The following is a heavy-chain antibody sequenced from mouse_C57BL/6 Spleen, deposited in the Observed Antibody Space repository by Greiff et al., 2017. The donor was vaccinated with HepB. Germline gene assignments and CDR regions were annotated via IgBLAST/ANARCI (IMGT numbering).Heavy chain of an antibody. CDR3: VRRSYDDYDDDYALDY. CDR1: GFSFNTYA. Sequence: EVQLVESGGGLVQPKGSLKLSCAASGFSFNTYAMNWVRQAPGKGLEWVARIRSKSNNYATYYADSVKDRFTIYRDDSESMIYLQMNNLKTEDTATYYCVRRSYDDYDDDYALDYWGQGTSVTVSS. V-gene: IGHV10-1*01. D-gene: IGHD2-4*01. CDR2: IRSKSNNYAT. J-gene: IGHJ4*01.